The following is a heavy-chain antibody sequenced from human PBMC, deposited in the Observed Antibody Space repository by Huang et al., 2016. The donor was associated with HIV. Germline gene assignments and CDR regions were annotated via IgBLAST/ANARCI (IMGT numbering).Heavy chain of an antibody. V-gene: IGHV3-30*02. J-gene: IGHJ4*02. CDR1: GFTLSRFG. D-gene: IGHD1-7*01. CDR2: IRFDGTNT. Sequence: VESGGSLRLSCAVSGFTLSRFGMHWVRQAPGKGLQCVAFIRFDGTNTYYPDSLRGRFTISRDISNNTVFLQMDSLRPEDTAVYYCAKEGWPSQNYPFFDSWGQGALVIVSS. CDR3: AKEGWPSQNYPFFDS.